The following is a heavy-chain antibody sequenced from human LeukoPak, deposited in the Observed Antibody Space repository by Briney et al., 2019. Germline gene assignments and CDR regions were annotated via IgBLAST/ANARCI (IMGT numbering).Heavy chain of an antibody. D-gene: IGHD1-26*01. CDR1: GGSISSSS. CDR3: TKDIKDSGTYYYYGLDV. Sequence: ETLSLTCTVSGGSISSSSYYWGWIRQAPGKGLEWVSSISDTSTYVYYADSVKGRFTISRDNAKNSLYLEMNSLRGEDTALYYCTKDIKDSGTYYYYGLDVWGQGTAVTVSS. V-gene: IGHV3-21*04. CDR2: ISDTSTYV. J-gene: IGHJ6*02.